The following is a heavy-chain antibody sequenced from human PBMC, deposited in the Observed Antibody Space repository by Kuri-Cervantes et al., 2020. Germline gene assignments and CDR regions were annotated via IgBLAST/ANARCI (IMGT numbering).Heavy chain of an antibody. CDR1: GFTFSSYA. Sequence: GESLKISCAASGFTFSSYAMSWVRQAPGKGLEWVSAISGSGGSTYYADSVKSRFTISRDNSKNTLYLQMNSLRAEDTAVYYCARDGRRYSYGSVGYIFDYWGQGTLVTVSS. CDR3: ARDGRRYSYGSVGYIFDY. CDR2: ISGSGGST. D-gene: IGHD5-18*01. V-gene: IGHV3-23*01. J-gene: IGHJ4*02.